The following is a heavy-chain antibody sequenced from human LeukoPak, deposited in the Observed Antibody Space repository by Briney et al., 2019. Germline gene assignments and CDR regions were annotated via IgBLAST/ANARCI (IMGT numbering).Heavy chain of an antibody. D-gene: IGHD3-3*01. CDR1: GFTFSSYA. J-gene: IGHJ6*03. Sequence: GGSLRLSCAASGFTFSSYAMSWVRQAPGKGLEWVSAISGSGGSTYYADSVKGRFTISRDNSKNTLYLQMSSLRAEDTAVYYCAKDHDFWTGNYYYMDVWGKGTTVTVSS. CDR2: ISGSGGST. CDR3: AKDHDFWTGNYYYMDV. V-gene: IGHV3-23*01.